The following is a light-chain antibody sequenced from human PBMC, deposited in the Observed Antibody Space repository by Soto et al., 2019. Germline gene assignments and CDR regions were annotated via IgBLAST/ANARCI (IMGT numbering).Light chain of an antibody. J-gene: IGKJ4*01. V-gene: IGKV1-5*01. CDR2: DAS. CDR3: QQYNRYSLT. Sequence: DIQMTQSPSTLSASVGDRVTITCRASQSISSWLAWYQQKPGKAPKLLIYDASSLESGVPSRFSGSGSDTEFTLTINNLHPDYFATYHCQQYNRYSLTFGGGTKVEIK. CDR1: QSISSW.